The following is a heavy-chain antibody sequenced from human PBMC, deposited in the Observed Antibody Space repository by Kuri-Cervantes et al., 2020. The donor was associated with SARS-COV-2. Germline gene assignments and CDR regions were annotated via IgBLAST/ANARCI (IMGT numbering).Heavy chain of an antibody. Sequence: GSLRLSCAVSGYSISSGYYWSWIRQSPGKGLEWIGEINHTGSTKYNPSLKSRVTISVDASKNQFSLKLNSVTAADTAVYYCARVPRSSSQTYWGQGTLVTVSS. D-gene: IGHD6-6*01. CDR2: INHTGST. V-gene: IGHV4-34*01. J-gene: IGHJ4*02. CDR1: GYSISSGYY. CDR3: ARVPRSSSQTY.